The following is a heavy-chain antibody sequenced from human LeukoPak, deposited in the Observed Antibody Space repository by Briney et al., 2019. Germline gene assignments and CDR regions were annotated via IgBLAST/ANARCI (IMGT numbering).Heavy chain of an antibody. V-gene: IGHV4-59*01. CDR3: ARVASKGGMDV. CDR1: GGSIGSYH. Sequence: SETLSLTCSVSGGSIGSYHWSWIRQTPGKGLEWTGHIHYTWNAKYNPSLKSRVTISLDRSNNQFSLRLSSVTAADSAVYFCARVASKGGMDVWGQGTTVTVS. J-gene: IGHJ6*02. D-gene: IGHD5/OR15-5a*01. CDR2: IHYTWNA.